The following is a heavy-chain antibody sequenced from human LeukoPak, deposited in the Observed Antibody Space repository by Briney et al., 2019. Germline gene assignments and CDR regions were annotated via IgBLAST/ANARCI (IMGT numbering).Heavy chain of an antibody. Sequence: GGSLRLSCAASGFTFSSYWMHWVRQAPGKGLVWVSRINSDGSSTSYADSVKGRFTISRDNAKNTLYLQMNSLRAEDTAVYYCARGRPRYDSSGHLDYWGQGTLVTVSS. V-gene: IGHV3-74*01. D-gene: IGHD3-22*01. J-gene: IGHJ4*02. CDR3: ARGRPRYDSSGHLDY. CDR2: INSDGSST. CDR1: GFTFSSYW.